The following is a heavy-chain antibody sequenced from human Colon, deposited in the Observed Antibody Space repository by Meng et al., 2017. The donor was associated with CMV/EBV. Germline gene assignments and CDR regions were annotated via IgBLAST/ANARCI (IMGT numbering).Heavy chain of an antibody. Sequence: GPTMVKPAQNLTLPCTSSGFFLTTIGAVVASVRQPPGTGPELHALIQWDDEKRYSQTLKNRRNITKVTYKNQVVLSMTDLDPADTGTFYCARHSLTILTDWGQGALVTVSS. J-gene: IGHJ4*02. CDR1: GFFLTTIGAV. CDR3: ARHSLTILTD. D-gene: IGHD2-8*02. CDR2: IQWDDEK. V-gene: IGHV2-5*02.